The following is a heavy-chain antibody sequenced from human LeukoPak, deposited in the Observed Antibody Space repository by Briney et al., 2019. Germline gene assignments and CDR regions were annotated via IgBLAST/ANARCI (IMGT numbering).Heavy chain of an antibody. V-gene: IGHV4-61*01. Sequence: PSETLSLTCTVSGDSVSSGNYYWSWIRQPPGKGLEWIGYIYYSGSTYYNPSLKSRVTMSVDTSSNQFSLKLNSVTAADTAVYYCARRRRNYAVDSWGQGTLVTVSS. CDR3: ARRRRNYAVDS. D-gene: IGHD2-2*01. CDR2: IYYSGST. CDR1: GDSVSSGNYY. J-gene: IGHJ5*01.